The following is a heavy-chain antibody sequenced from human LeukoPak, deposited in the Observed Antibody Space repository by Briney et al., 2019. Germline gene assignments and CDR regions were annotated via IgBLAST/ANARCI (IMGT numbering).Heavy chain of an antibody. D-gene: IGHD3-10*01. Sequence: SETLSLTCTVSGGSISSTSYFWSWIRQPAGKGLEWIGHIYTTGSTNYNPSLKSRVTISLDTSKNHFSLKLSSVTAADTAVYYCARGAYFYGSGINWFDPWGQGTLITVSS. CDR1: GGSISSTSYF. CDR3: ARGAYFYGSGINWFDP. V-gene: IGHV4-61*09. CDR2: IYTTGST. J-gene: IGHJ5*02.